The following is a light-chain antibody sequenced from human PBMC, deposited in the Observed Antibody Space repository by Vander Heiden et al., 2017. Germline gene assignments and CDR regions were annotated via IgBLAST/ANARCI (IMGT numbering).Light chain of an antibody. CDR1: SLEDKR. J-gene: IGLJ2*01. V-gene: IGLV3-21*02. CDR3: QVWDSNSDHLVV. CDR2: DDT. Sequence: SYVLTQAPSVSVAPGQTARITCGGHSLEDKRVHWYQQKPGQAPVLVVYDDTERPSGIPDRFSGSNSGNTATLTITRVEAGDEADFYCQVWDSNSDHLVVFGGGTKLTVL.